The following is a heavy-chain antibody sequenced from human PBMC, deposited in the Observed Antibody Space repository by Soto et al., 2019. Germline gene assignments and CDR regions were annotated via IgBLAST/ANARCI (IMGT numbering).Heavy chain of an antibody. V-gene: IGHV1-18*01. CDR1: GYTFTSYG. D-gene: IGHD3-10*01. CDR2: ISAYNGNT. CDR3: ARDRPLAGSGSYFDY. Sequence: QVQLVQSGAEVKKPGASVKVSCKASGYTFTSYGISWVRQAPGQGLEWMGWISAYNGNTNYAQKLQGRVTMTTDTSTSTAYMELRSVRSDDTAVYYCARDRPLAGSGSYFDYWGQGTLVTVSS. J-gene: IGHJ4*02.